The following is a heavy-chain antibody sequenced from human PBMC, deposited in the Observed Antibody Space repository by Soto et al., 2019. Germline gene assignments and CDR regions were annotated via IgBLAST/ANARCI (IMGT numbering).Heavy chain of an antibody. Sequence: QVQLVQSGAEVKKPGASVKVSCKASGYTFTSYGISWVRQAPGQGLEWMGWISGYGNTHYAQKLQGRVTMTTDTSTSTAYMELRSLRSGATAVYYCARDPGGGSYYWGYYFDYWGQGTRVTVSS. V-gene: IGHV1-18*01. CDR2: ISGYGNT. CDR3: ARDPGGGSYYWGYYFDY. CDR1: GYTFTSYG. J-gene: IGHJ4*02. D-gene: IGHD1-26*01.